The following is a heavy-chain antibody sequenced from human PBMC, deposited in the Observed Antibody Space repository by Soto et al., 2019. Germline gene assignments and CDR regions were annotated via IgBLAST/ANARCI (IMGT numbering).Heavy chain of an antibody. CDR2: ISIYNGNT. Sequence: ASVKVSCKASGYTFSSYGISWVRQAPGQCLEWMGWISIYNGNTNYAQKLHGRVTMTTDTPTSTAYIELRSLRSDDTSVYYCSRHYYDFWIGYYIPGAWFDPWGQGTLVTVSS. V-gene: IGHV1-18*01. CDR1: GYTFSSYG. CDR3: SRHYYDFWIGYYIPGAWFDP. J-gene: IGHJ5*02. D-gene: IGHD3-3*01.